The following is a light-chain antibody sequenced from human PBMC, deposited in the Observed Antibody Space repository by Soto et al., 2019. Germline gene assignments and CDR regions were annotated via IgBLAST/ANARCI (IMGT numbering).Light chain of an antibody. CDR1: QSVSSR. V-gene: IGKV3-15*01. CDR3: QKYINWPPLT. J-gene: IGKJ5*01. Sequence: ELVLTQSPGTLSLSPGARATLSCRSSQSVSSRLAWYQQKPGQAPRLLMYGASTRATGIPARFSGSGSGTEFTLTIRSLQSEDLAVYYCQKYINWPPLTFGTGTRLEI. CDR2: GAS.